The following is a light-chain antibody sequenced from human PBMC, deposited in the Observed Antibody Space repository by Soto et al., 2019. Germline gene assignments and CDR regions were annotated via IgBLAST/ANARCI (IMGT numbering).Light chain of an antibody. CDR2: AAS. J-gene: IGKJ3*01. CDR1: PNISSY. CDR3: QQSFSAPSFT. V-gene: IGKV1-39*01. Sequence: DIQMTQSPSSLSASVGDRVSVTCRASPNISSYLNWYQQKPGKAPKLLIYAASILQTGVPSRFSGSGSETDFTLTISSLQPEDFATYFCQQSFSAPSFTFGPGTKVDIK.